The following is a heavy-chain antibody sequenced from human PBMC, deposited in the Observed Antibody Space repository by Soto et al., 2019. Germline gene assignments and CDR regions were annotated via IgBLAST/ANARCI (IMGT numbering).Heavy chain of an antibody. CDR1: GFTFTNYA. D-gene: IGHD3-9*01. Sequence: PGGSLRLSCAASGFTFTNYALNWVRQAPGKGLEWVSVISGSGGYIYLADSVKGRFTSSRDNAKNSLYLQMNSLRAEDTAVYYCERDQEPSYDILSGSYKGAFDIWGQGTMVTVSS. CDR2: ISGSGGYI. CDR3: ERDQEPSYDILSGSYKGAFDI. V-gene: IGHV3-21*06. J-gene: IGHJ3*02.